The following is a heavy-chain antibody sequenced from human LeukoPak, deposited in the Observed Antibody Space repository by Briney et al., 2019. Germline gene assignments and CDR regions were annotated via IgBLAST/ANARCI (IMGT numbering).Heavy chain of an antibody. J-gene: IGHJ5*02. CDR2: IYTSGST. CDR1: GDSISSDSYY. D-gene: IGHD6-13*01. Sequence: SETLSLTCTVSGDSISSDSYYWSWIRQPAGKGLEWIGRIYTSGSTDYNPSLKSRVTISVDPSKNQFSLKLNSVTAAATAVYYCARGIAAAGFDPWGQGTLVTVSS. V-gene: IGHV4-61*02. CDR3: ARGIAAAGFDP.